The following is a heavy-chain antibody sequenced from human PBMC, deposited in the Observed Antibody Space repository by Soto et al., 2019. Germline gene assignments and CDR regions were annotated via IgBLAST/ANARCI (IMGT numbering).Heavy chain of an antibody. D-gene: IGHD3-16*01. CDR1: SGSISSSYYY. Sequence: QLQLQESGPGLVKPSESLSLTCTVSSGSISSSYYYWGWIRQPPGKGLEWIGAIYYTGSTYYNPPLQSRVTISVDTSKNQFSLKRSSVTAADTAVYFCARQAGAFGYYMDVWGKGATVTVSS. CDR3: ARQAGAFGYYMDV. CDR2: IYYTGST. V-gene: IGHV4-39*01. J-gene: IGHJ6*03.